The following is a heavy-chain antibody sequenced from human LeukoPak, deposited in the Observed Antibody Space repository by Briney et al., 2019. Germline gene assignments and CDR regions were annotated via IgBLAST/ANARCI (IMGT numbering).Heavy chain of an antibody. D-gene: IGHD1/OR15-1a*01. J-gene: IGHJ5*02. CDR1: GGSISSYY. CDR2: ISHRGST. V-gene: IGHV4-59*01. Sequence: PSETLSLTCTVSGGSISSYYWSWIRQHPGKGLEWIGYISHRGSTNYNPSLNSRVTISLDTSKNQFSLKLSSVTAADTAVYKCARGSKWNTNWFDAWGQGTLVTVSS. CDR3: ARGSKWNTNWFDA.